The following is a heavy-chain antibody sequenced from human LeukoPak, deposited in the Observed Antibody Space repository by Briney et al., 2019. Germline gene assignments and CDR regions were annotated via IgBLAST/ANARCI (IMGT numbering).Heavy chain of an antibody. CDR1: GFTFSSYE. CDR2: IHHSGNT. V-gene: IGHV4-34*01. J-gene: IGHJ4*02. CDR3: ARGVGSIAGPY. Sequence: GSLRLSCAASGFTFSSYEMNWVRQAPGKGLEWIGEIHHSGNTNYNSSLKSRVNISVDTSKNQISLKLTSVTAADTAVYYCARGVGSIAGPYWGQGTLVIVSS. D-gene: IGHD6-6*01.